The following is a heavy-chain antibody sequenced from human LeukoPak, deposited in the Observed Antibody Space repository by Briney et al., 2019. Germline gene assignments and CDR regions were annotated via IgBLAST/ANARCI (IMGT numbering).Heavy chain of an antibody. CDR3: ARGSNDWYSLDS. CDR2: IYYSGNT. D-gene: IGHD6-19*01. J-gene: IGHJ4*02. V-gene: IGHV4-39*07. CDR1: GGSISSINYH. Sequence: PSETLSLTCSVSGGSISSINYHWGWIRQPPGKGLEWIGSIYYSGNTFYNPSLKSRVTISLDTSKNQFSLKLTSVTAADTAVYCCARGSNDWYSLDSWGQGTLVTVSS.